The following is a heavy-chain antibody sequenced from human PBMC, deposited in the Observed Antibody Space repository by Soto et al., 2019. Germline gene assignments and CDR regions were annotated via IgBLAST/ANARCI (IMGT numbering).Heavy chain of an antibody. V-gene: IGHV4-34*01. CDR3: ATTRSISIAAATPWYFDL. CDR1: GGSFSGYY. D-gene: IGHD6-13*01. Sequence: QVQLQQWGAGLLKPSETLSLTCAVYGGSFSGYYWSWIRQPPGKGLEWIGEINHSGSTNYNPSLKSRVTISVDTSKNQFSLKLSSVTAADTAVYYCATTRSISIAAATPWYFDLWGRGTLVTVSS. J-gene: IGHJ2*01. CDR2: INHSGST.